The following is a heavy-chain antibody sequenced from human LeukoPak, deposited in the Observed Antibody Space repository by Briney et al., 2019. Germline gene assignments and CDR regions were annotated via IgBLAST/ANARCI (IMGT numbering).Heavy chain of an antibody. J-gene: IGHJ5*02. V-gene: IGHV4-34*01. CDR1: GGSFSGYY. CDR2: INHSGST. D-gene: IGHD4-17*01. Sequence: PSETLSLTCAVYGGSFSGYYWSWIRQPPGKGLEWIGEINHSGSTNYNPSLKSRVTMSVDTSKDQFSLKLSSVTAADTAVYYCARDRSGYGDYTLYNWFDPWGQGTLVTVSS. CDR3: ARDRSGYGDYTLYNWFDP.